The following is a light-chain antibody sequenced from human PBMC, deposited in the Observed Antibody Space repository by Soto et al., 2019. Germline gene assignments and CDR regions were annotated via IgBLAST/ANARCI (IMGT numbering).Light chain of an antibody. CDR2: KDS. J-gene: IGLJ3*02. CDR3: QSADTSDTYYVL. CDR1: VLSKQY. V-gene: IGLV3-25*03. Sequence: SYELTQPPSVSVSPGQTARITCSGDVLSKQYAYWYQQRPGQAPVLVIYKDSGRPSGIPERFSGSSSGATVTLTISGVRAEDEADYYCQSADTSDTYYVLFGGGTKVTVL.